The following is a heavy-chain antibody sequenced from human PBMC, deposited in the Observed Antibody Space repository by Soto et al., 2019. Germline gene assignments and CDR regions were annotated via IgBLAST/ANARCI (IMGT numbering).Heavy chain of an antibody. CDR2: IKSKTDGGTT. J-gene: IGHJ4*02. V-gene: IGHV3-15*01. D-gene: IGHD4-17*01. CDR1: GFTFSNAW. Sequence: EVQLVESGGGLVKPGGSLRLSCAASGFTFSNAWMSCVRQAPGKGLEWVGRIKSKTDGGTTDYAAPVKGRFTISRDDSKNTLYLQMNSLKTEDTSVYYCTKDPNMYGDYPDYWCQGTRVTVSS. CDR3: TKDPNMYGDYPDY.